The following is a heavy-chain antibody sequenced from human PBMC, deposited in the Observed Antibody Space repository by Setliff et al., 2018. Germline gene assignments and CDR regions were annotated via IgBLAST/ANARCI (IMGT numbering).Heavy chain of an antibody. J-gene: IGHJ4*02. CDR1: GFTFSNYR. V-gene: IGHV3-33*08. D-gene: IGHD2-15*01. CDR3: ARTCSGSGCYAGLES. Sequence: LSLSCAASGFTFSNYRMHWVRQAPGKGLEWVAVIWHDGGNKYHADSVKGRFTISRDNSKNTLYLQMNSLRPEDTAVYYCARTCSGSGCYAGLESWGQGTPVTSPQ. CDR2: IWHDGGNK.